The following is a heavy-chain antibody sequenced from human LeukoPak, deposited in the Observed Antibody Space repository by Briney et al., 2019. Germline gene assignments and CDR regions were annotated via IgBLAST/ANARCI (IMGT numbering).Heavy chain of an antibody. CDR1: GYTFTSYG. CDR3: ARAGRGYSYGYSDY. Sequence: GSSVKVSCKASGYTFTSYGISWVRQAPGQGLEWMGWISAYNGNTNYAQKLQGRVTMTTDTSTSTAYMELRSLRSDDTAVYYCARAGRGYSYGYSDYWGQGTLVTVSS. CDR2: ISAYNGNT. V-gene: IGHV1-18*01. D-gene: IGHD5-18*01. J-gene: IGHJ4*02.